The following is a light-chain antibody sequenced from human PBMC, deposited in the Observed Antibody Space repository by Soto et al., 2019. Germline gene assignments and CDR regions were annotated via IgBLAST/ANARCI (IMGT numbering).Light chain of an antibody. Sequence: QSVLTQSPSASGTPGQRVTISCYGSSSNIGSYPVYWYQQLPGAAPKLLINSDDQRPSGVPDRFSASKSGTSASLAISGLRPEDEADYYCAAWDASLSGHVFGAGTKVTVL. CDR2: SDD. J-gene: IGLJ1*01. CDR3: AAWDASLSGHV. CDR1: SSNIGSYP. V-gene: IGLV1-47*02.